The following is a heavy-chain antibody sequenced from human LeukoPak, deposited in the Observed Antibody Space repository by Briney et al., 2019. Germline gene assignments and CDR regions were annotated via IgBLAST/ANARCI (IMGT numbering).Heavy chain of an antibody. J-gene: IGHJ4*02. D-gene: IGHD1-26*01. V-gene: IGHV3-23*01. CDR1: GFTFSSYA. CDR3: AKDTRALLRLGYFDC. CDR2: ISGTGGNT. Sequence: SGGSLRLSCAASGFTFSSYAMSWVRQAPGKGLEWVSAISGTGGNTYYADSVKGRFTISRDNSRHTLYLQMNSLRAEDTAVYYCAKDTRALLRLGYFDCWGQGTLVTVSS.